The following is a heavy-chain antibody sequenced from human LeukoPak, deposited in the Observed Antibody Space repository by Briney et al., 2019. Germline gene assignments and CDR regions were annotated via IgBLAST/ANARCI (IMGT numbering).Heavy chain of an antibody. J-gene: IGHJ4*02. CDR2: IYYSGST. CDR1: GGSISSSSYY. V-gene: IGHV4-39*01. CDR3: ARRVGATVDY. Sequence: PSETLSLTCTVSGGSISSSSYYWGWIRQPPGKGLEWIGSIYYSGSTYYNPSLKSRVTISVDTSKNQFSLKLSSVTAADTAVYYCARRVGATVDYWGQGTLVTVSS. D-gene: IGHD1-26*01.